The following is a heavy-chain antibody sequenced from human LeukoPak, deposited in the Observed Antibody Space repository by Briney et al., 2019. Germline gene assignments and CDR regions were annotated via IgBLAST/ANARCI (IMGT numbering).Heavy chain of an antibody. D-gene: IGHD4-23*01. CDR1: GGSITNDDYY. Sequence: SETLSLTCTVSGGSITNDDYYWSWIRQPPGKGLEWIGYIYYSGNTYYNPSLKSRISISVDTSKKQFSLKLSSVTAADTAVYYCARYHGGFDTWGQGTMVTVSS. CDR2: IYYSGNT. V-gene: IGHV4-30-4*01. CDR3: ARYHGGFDT. J-gene: IGHJ3*02.